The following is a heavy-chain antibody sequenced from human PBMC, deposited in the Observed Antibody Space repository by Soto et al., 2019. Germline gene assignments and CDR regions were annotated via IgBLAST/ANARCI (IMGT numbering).Heavy chain of an antibody. CDR3: ARVFPHCSSISCYFSDAFDP. V-gene: IGHV1-2*02. D-gene: IGHD2-2*01. CDR1: GYTFTGYY. Sequence: ASVKVSCKASGYTFTGYYMHWVRQAPGQGLEWMGWINPNSGGTNYAQKFQGRVTMTRDTSISTAYMELSRLRSDDTAVYYCARVFPHCSSISCYFSDAFDPWGQGTLVTVSS. J-gene: IGHJ5*02. CDR2: INPNSGGT.